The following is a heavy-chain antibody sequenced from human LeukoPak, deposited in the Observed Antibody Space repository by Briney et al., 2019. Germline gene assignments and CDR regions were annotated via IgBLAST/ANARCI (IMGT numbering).Heavy chain of an antibody. CDR1: GYSISSGYY. CDR2: IYDSGRT. CDR3: ARLEIVVVAATQVARREYCFVY. V-gene: IGHV4-38-2*01. Sequence: SETLSLTCAVSGYSISSGYYGCWIRQPPGKGLEWIGSIYDSGRTYYNPSLKSRVTLSVYTSKNQFSLTLSSVHAADTAVYYCARLEIVVVAATQVARREYCFVYWGQATLVTVSS. D-gene: IGHD2-15*01. J-gene: IGHJ4*02.